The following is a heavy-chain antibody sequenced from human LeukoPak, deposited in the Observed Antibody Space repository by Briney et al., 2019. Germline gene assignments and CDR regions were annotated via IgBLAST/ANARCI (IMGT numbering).Heavy chain of an antibody. D-gene: IGHD1-26*01. CDR2: ILFSGSA. J-gene: IGHJ4*02. CDR1: GGSITSYY. CDR3: ARDIREVGATHYFDY. V-gene: IGHV4-59*01. Sequence: SDTLSLTCTVSGGSITSYYWSWIRQPPGEGLEYIGQILFSGSANYNPSLESRVAMSLDASKNQFSLKVSSVTAADTAIYYCARDIREVGATHYFDYWGQGSLVTVSS.